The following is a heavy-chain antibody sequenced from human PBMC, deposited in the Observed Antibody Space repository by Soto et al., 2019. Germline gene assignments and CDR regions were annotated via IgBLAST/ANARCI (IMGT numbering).Heavy chain of an antibody. CDR2: IIPILGIA. J-gene: IGHJ5*02. Sequence: QVQLVQSGAEVKKPGSSVKVSCKASGGTFSSYTISWVRQAPGQGLEWMGRIIPILGIANYAQKFQGRVTITADKSTSTAYMELSSLRSEDMAVYYCARGSTGDNWFDPWGQGTLVTVSS. CDR1: GGTFSSYT. D-gene: IGHD7-27*01. V-gene: IGHV1-69*02. CDR3: ARGSTGDNWFDP.